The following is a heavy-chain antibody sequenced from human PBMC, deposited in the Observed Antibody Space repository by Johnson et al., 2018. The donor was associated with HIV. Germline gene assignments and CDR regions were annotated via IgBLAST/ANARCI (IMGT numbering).Heavy chain of an antibody. D-gene: IGHD6-6*01. J-gene: IGHJ3*02. V-gene: IGHV3-30*04. CDR1: GFTFSSYT. Sequence: QVQLVESGGDLVQPGKSLRLSCVASGFTFSSYTMHWVRQAPGKGLEWVAVISYDGSNKYYADSVKGRFTISRDNSKNTLYLQMNSLRAEDTAVYYCAREYSSLSQGAFDIWGQGTMVTVSS. CDR3: AREYSSLSQGAFDI. CDR2: ISYDGSNK.